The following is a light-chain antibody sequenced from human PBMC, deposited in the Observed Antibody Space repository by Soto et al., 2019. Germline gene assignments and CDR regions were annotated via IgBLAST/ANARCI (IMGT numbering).Light chain of an antibody. CDR3: QQYGRSPLT. J-gene: IGKJ4*01. V-gene: IGKV3-20*01. CDR2: GAS. CDR1: QSVYSTY. Sequence: EIVLTQSPGTLSLSPGERATLSCRASQSVYSTYLAWYVQKHGQASRLLIYGASNRATGIPDRFSGSGSGTDFTLTISRLEPEDFAVYYCQQYGRSPLTFGGGTKVDIK.